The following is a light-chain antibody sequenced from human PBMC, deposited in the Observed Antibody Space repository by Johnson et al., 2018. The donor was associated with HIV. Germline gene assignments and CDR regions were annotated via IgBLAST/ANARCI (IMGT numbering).Light chain of an antibody. CDR1: SSNIGNNY. V-gene: IGLV1-51*01. CDR2: ENN. J-gene: IGLJ1*01. CDR3: GTWDSSLACV. Sequence: QSVLTQPPSVSAAPGQKVTISCSGSSSNIGNNYVSWYQQLPGTAPKLLIYENNKRPSGIPDRFSGSKSGPSATLGITGLQTGDEADYYCGTWDSSLACVFGPGTTVTVL.